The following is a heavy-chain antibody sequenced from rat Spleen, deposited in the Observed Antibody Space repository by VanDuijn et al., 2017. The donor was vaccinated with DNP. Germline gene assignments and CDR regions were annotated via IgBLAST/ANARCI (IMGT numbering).Heavy chain of an antibody. V-gene: IGHV2-63*01. D-gene: IGHD1-4*01. CDR2: VRYNGDT. CDR3: TRDAYSGYSYATDA. CDR1: GFSLTSYG. Sequence: QVQLKESGPGLVQPSQTLSLACTVAGFSLTSYGVSWIRQLPGKGLEWMGRVRYNGDTAYNSPLRSRLSISRDTSKNQVFLRLDSMQTDDTGTYYCTRDAYSGYSYATDAWGHGTSVTVSS. J-gene: IGHJ4*01.